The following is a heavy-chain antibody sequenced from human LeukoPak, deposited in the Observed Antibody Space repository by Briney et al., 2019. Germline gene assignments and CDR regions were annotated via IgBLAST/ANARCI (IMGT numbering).Heavy chain of an antibody. CDR2: ISAYNGNT. CDR1: GYTFTSYA. Sequence: ASVKVSCKASGYTFTSYAFRWVRQAPGQGLEWMGWISAYNGNTNYAQKFQGRVTMTRDTSISTAYMELSRLRSDDTAVYYCQLGGVVRNWGQGTLVTVSS. J-gene: IGHJ4*02. V-gene: IGHV1-18*01. D-gene: IGHD3-3*01. CDR3: QLGGVVRN.